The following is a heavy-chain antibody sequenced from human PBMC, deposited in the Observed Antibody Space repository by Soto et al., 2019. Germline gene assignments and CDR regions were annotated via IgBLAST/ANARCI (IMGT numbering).Heavy chain of an antibody. CDR2: IYYSGST. D-gene: IGHD5-18*01. V-gene: IGHV4-59*01. CDR3: ARVGYSYGYYYYYYGMDV. Sequence: PSETLSLTCTVSGGPISSYYWSWIRQPPGKGLEWIGYIYYSGSTNYNPSLRSRVTISVDTSKNQFSLKLSSVTAADTAVYYCARVGYSYGYYYYYYGMDVWGQGTTVTVSS. CDR1: GGPISSYY. J-gene: IGHJ6*02.